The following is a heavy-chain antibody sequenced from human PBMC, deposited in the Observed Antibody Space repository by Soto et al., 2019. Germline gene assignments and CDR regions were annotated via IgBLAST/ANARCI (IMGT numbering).Heavy chain of an antibody. Sequence: GGSLRLSCAASGFSFNIYAMKWVRQAPGKGLECVSAISAGGGNTYYADSVKGWFTISRDNSKNTLYLQMNSLRADDTAVYYCAKAPTYDYYYYMDVWGKGTTVTVSS. V-gene: IGHV3-23*01. J-gene: IGHJ6*03. CDR2: ISAGGGNT. CDR1: GFSFNIYA. CDR3: AKAPTYDYYYYMDV.